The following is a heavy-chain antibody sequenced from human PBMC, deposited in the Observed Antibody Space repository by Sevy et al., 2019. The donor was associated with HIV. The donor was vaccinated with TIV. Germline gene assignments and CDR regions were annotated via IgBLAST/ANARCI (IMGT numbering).Heavy chain of an antibody. CDR3: ANMGRGYYFYFEL. CDR2: IHYSGST. J-gene: IGHJ4*02. Sequence: SETLSLTCTVSGGSFSTSYYWGWVRQPPGKGPEWIGCIHYSGSTYYNPSLKSRVSISVDTSKNSISLKLSSVTAADTAVYYCANMGRGYYFYFELWGQGTLVTVSS. D-gene: IGHD3-3*01. V-gene: IGHV4-39*02. CDR1: GGSFSTSYY.